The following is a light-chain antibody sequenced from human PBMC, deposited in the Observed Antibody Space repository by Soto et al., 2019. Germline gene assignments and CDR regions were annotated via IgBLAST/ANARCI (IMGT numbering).Light chain of an antibody. CDR1: QSVGSN. Sequence: EMVMTQSPATLSVSPGERATLSCRASQSVGSNLAWYQQKPGQAPRLLIYGAATRATGIPARFSGSGSGTEFTLTISSLQSEDFVVYYCQQYKDWPPTFGPGTKVDIK. V-gene: IGKV3-15*01. J-gene: IGKJ3*01. CDR3: QQYKDWPPT. CDR2: GAA.